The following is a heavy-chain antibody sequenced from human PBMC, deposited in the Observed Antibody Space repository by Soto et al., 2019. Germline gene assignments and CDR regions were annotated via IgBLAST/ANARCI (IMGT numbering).Heavy chain of an antibody. J-gene: IGHJ4*02. V-gene: IGHV3-23*05. CDR2: IAFTGSAT. D-gene: IGHD6-19*01. CDR1: GFTFHDYA. Sequence: PGGSLRLSCATSGFTFHDYAMSWVRQAPGKGLEWVSAIAFTGSATYYADSVKGRFTISRDNSKNIVYLQMNSLRDEDTAVYYCARGPNTAVAGRFDYWGQGTLVTVSS. CDR3: ARGPNTAVAGRFDY.